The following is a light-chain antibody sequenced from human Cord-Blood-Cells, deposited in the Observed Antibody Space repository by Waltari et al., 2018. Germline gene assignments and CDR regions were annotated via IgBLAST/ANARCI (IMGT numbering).Light chain of an antibody. Sequence: QSALTQPRSASGSPRKSLTISCTGTSSDVRGSHYLSWYQQHPVKAPKLMIYDVSKRPSVVPDRFSGSKSGNTASLTISGLQAEDEADYYCCSYAGSYSYVFGTGTKVTVL. CDR2: DVS. CDR1: SSDVRGSHY. V-gene: IGLV2-11*01. J-gene: IGLJ1*01. CDR3: CSYAGSYSYV.